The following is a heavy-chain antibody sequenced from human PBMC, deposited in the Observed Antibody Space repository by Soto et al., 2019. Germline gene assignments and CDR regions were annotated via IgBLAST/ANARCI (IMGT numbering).Heavy chain of an antibody. Sequence: GGSLRLSCAASGFTFSSYGMHWVRQAPGKGLEWVAVISYDGSNKYYADSVKGRFTISRDNSKNTLYLQMNSLRAEDTAVYYCAKERKLRYFLCGMDVWGQGTTVTVSS. V-gene: IGHV3-30*18. CDR3: AKERKLRYFLCGMDV. CDR1: GFTFSSYG. D-gene: IGHD3-9*01. CDR2: ISYDGSNK. J-gene: IGHJ6*02.